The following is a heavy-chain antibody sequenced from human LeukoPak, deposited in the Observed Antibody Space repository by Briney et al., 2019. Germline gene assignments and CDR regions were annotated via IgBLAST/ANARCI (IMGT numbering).Heavy chain of an antibody. J-gene: IGHJ5*02. CDR1: GYSFTGSW. CDR2: INPGDSDT. Sequence: GESLKISCQAFGYSFTGSWIGWARQMPGKGLEWMAIINPGDSDTRYSPSFQGQVTISADKSISTVYLQWGSLKASDTAMYYCARQPGAGWLDPWGQGTLVTVSS. V-gene: IGHV5-51*01. D-gene: IGHD3-10*01. CDR3: ARQPGAGWLDP.